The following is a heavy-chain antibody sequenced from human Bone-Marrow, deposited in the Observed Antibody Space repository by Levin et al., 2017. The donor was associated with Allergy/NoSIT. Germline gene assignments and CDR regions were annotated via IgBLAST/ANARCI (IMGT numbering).Heavy chain of an antibody. CDR2: IYFTGST. J-gene: IGHJ4*02. V-gene: IGHV4-39*01. CDR3: ARLYCDGDCHPGYFDS. D-gene: IGHD2-21*02. CDR1: GDSISSSSTSY. Sequence: HSQTLSLICTVSGDSISSSSTSYWGWIRQAPGKGLDWIGNIYFTGSTDYSPSIRSQFTISIDTSKNQFSLRLTAVTAADTAIYYCARLYCDGDCHPGYFDSWGQGTPVIVSS.